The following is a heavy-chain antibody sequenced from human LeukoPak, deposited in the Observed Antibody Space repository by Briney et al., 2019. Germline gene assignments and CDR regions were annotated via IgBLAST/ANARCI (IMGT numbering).Heavy chain of an antibody. J-gene: IGHJ4*02. CDR3: ARGGGSGYSGTY. CDR2: MNPNSGNT. CDR1: GYTFTSYD. Sequence: ASVKVSCKASGYTFTSYDINWVRQATGQGLEWMGWMNPNSGNTGYAQKFQGRVTITADESTSTAYMELSSLRSEDTAVYYWARGGGSGYSGTYWGQGTLVTVSS. D-gene: IGHD3-10*01. V-gene: IGHV1-8*01.